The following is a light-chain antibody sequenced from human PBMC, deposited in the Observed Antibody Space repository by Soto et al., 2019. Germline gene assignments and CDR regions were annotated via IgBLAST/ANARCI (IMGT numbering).Light chain of an antibody. V-gene: IGLV2-14*01. J-gene: IGLJ1*01. Sequence: QSALTQPASVSGSPGQSTTISCTGTSSDVGGYNYVSWYQQHPGKAPKLMIYEVSNRPSGVSNRFSGSKSGNTASLTISGLQAEDEADYYCSSYTSSSTVFGTGTKVTV. CDR1: SSDVGGYNY. CDR2: EVS. CDR3: SSYTSSSTV.